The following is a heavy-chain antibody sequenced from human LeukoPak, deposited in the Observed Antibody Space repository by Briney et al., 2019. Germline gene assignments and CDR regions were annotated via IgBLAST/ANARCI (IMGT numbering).Heavy chain of an antibody. D-gene: IGHD6-6*01. V-gene: IGHV4-34*01. Sequence: SETLSLTCTVSGGSISSYYWSWIRQPPGKGLEWIGEINHSGSTNYNPSLKSRVTISVDTSKNQFSLKLSSVTAADTAVYYCAGYSSSSPPGYWGQGTLVTVSS. CDR3: AGYSSSSPPGY. J-gene: IGHJ4*02. CDR1: GGSISSYY. CDR2: INHSGST.